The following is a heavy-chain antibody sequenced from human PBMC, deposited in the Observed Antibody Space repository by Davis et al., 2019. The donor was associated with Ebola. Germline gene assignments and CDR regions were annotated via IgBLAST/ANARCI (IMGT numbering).Heavy chain of an antibody. J-gene: IGHJ4*02. CDR2: INHSGST. V-gene: IGHV4-34*01. Sequence: PSETLSLTCAVYGGSFSGYYWSWIRQPPGKGLEWIGEINHSGSTNYNPSLKSRVTISVDTSKNQFSLKLSSVTAADTAVYYCARGYGSGSYYNGLFDYWGQGTLVTVSS. CDR1: GGSFSGYY. CDR3: ARGYGSGSYYNGLFDY. D-gene: IGHD3-10*01.